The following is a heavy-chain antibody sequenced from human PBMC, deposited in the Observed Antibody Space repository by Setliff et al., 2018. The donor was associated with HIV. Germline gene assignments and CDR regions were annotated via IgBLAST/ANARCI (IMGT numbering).Heavy chain of an antibody. J-gene: IGHJ6*03. CDR1: GGSISSGSYY. CDR2: IYYSGST. CDR3: ARGGGSRAATSSYYYMDV. V-gene: IGHV4-39*01. Sequence: SETLSLTCTVSGGSISSGSYYWGWIRQPPGKGLEWIGSIYYSGSTYYNPSLKSRVTISVDTSKNQFSLKLSSVTAADTAVYYCARGGGSRAATSSYYYMDVWGKGTTVTVS. D-gene: IGHD2-15*01.